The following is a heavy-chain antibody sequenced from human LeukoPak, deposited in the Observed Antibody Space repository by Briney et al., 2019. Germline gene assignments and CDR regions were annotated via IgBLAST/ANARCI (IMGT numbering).Heavy chain of an antibody. CDR1: GLPLHDHA. V-gene: IGHV3-9*01. D-gene: IGHD3-22*01. CDR2: INWDGIRI. CDR3: ARASYYYDTSGLGAFDI. Sequence: SGGPLRLPRAASGLPLHDHAMYWVRQPPGKGLEGASGINWDGIRIGDADAVNRRFTISRDSAKSSLYLQMNSLRTEDTALYYCARASYYYDTSGLGAFDIWGQGTLVTVSS. J-gene: IGHJ3*02.